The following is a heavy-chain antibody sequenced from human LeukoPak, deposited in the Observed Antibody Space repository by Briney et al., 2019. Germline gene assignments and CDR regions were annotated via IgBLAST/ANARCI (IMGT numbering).Heavy chain of an antibody. Sequence: ASVKVSCKASGYTFTDYYMHWVRQAPGQGLEWMGWINPKSGDTKYAQESQGWVTMTRDTSISTAYIELSRSRSDDTAMYYCARGSPVAAAGTVYFHHWGQGTLVTVSS. CDR1: GYTFTDYY. J-gene: IGHJ1*01. V-gene: IGHV1-2*04. D-gene: IGHD6-13*01. CDR2: INPKSGDT. CDR3: ARGSPVAAAGTVYFHH.